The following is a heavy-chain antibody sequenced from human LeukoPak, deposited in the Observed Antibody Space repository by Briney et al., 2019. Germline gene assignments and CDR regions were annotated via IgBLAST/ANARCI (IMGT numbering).Heavy chain of an antibody. CDR2: IKQDGSEK. CDR3: ARGPYSSSWDDAFDI. CDR1: GFTFSSYW. D-gene: IGHD6-13*01. J-gene: IGHJ3*02. V-gene: IGHV3-7*01. Sequence: GGSLRLSCTASGFTFSSYWMSWVRQAPGKGLEWVANIKQDGSEKYYVDSVKGRFTISRDNAKNSLYLQMNSLRAEDTAVYYCARGPYSSSWDDAFDIWGQGTMVTVSS.